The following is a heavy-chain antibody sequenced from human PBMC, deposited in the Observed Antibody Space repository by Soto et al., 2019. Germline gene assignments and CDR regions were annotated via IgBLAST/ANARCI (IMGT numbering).Heavy chain of an antibody. CDR1: GFTFSSYG. J-gene: IGHJ5*02. V-gene: IGHV3-33*01. D-gene: IGHD6-13*01. Sequence: GGSLRLSCAASGFTFSSYGMHWVRQAPGKGLEWVAVIWYDGSNKYYADSVKGRFTISRDNSKNTLYLQMNSLRAEDTAVYYCARSGSKSIAAAGNVPWFDPWGQGTLVTVSS. CDR2: IWYDGSNK. CDR3: ARSGSKSIAAAGNVPWFDP.